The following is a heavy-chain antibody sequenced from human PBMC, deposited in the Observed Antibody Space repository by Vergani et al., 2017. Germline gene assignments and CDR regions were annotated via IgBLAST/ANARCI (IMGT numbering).Heavy chain of an antibody. D-gene: IGHD1-26*01. CDR2: IYPGDSDT. Sequence: EVQLVQSGAEVKKPGESLKISCKGSGYSFTSYWIGWVRQMPGKGLEWMGIIYPGDSDTRYSPSFQGQVTISADKSISTAYLQWSSLKASDTAMYYCARHVIRPLMIVGADNWFDPWGQGTLVTVSS. CDR3: ARHVIRPLMIVGADNWFDP. V-gene: IGHV5-51*01. J-gene: IGHJ5*02. CDR1: GYSFTSYW.